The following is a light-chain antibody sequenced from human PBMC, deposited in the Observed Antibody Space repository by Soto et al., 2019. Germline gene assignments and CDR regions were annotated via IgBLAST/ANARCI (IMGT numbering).Light chain of an antibody. V-gene: IGLV1-40*01. CDR2: ANS. J-gene: IGLJ1*01. CDR1: SSNLGAGYD. CDR3: QSYDSSLIVPKL. Sequence: QSVLTQPPSVSGAPGQRVTIACSGSSSNLGAGYDVQWYRQFPGTAPKLLIYANSVRPSGVPDRFSGSKSGTSASLAITGLQAEDEADYYCQSYDSSLIVPKLFGTGTKFTV.